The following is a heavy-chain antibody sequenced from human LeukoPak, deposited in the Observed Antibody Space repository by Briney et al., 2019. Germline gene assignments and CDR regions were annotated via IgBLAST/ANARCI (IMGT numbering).Heavy chain of an antibody. D-gene: IGHD4-17*01. J-gene: IGHJ4*02. CDR2: IYYSGST. V-gene: IGHV4-39*07. CDR3: ARVIGGDYDY. CDR1: GGSISSSSYY. Sequence: SETLSLTCTVSGGSISSSSYYWGWIRQPPGKGLEWIGSIYYSGSTYYNPFLKSRVTISVDTSKNQFSLKLSSVTAADTAVYYCARVIGGDYDYWGQGTLVTVSS.